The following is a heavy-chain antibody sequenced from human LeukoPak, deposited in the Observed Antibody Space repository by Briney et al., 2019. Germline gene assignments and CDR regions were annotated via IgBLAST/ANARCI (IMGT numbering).Heavy chain of an antibody. CDR3: ARERLPSYSSGWYGSSGWFDP. CDR2: IYYSGST. D-gene: IGHD6-19*01. V-gene: IGHV4-39*07. CDR1: GGSISSSSYY. Sequence: SETLPLTCTVTGGSISSSSYYWGWIRQPPGKGLEWIGSIYYSGSTYYNPSLKSRAPISVDASKNQFSLKLSSVTAADTAGYYCARERLPSYSSGWYGSSGWFDPWGPGTLVTVSS. J-gene: IGHJ5*02.